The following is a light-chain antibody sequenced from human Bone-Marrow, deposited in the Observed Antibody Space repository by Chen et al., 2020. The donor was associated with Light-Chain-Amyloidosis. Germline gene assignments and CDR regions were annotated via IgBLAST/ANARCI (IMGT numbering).Light chain of an antibody. V-gene: IGKV3-20*01. CDR2: GAS. Sequence: EIVLTQSPDTLSLSPGERATLYCRASQSVSSRYLAWYQQKPGQAPRLLICGASNRATGIPERFSGRGSGADFTLTVSRLEPEDLAVYYWQQSGNSLTFGGGTKVDIK. CDR3: QQSGNSLT. CDR1: QSVSSRY. J-gene: IGKJ4*01.